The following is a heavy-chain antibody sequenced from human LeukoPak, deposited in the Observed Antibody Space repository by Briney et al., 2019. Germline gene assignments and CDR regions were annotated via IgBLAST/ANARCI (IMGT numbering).Heavy chain of an antibody. D-gene: IGHD3-22*01. J-gene: IGHJ4*02. V-gene: IGHV1-3*03. CDR3: ARVNWDYDSSGYYHYYFDY. Sequence: GASVKVSCKASGYTFTSYAMHWVRQAPGQRLEWMGWINAGNGNTKYSQEFQGRVTITRDTSASTAYMELSSLRSEDMAVYYCARVNWDYDSSGYYHYYFDYWGQGTLVTVSS. CDR1: GYTFTSYA. CDR2: INAGNGNT.